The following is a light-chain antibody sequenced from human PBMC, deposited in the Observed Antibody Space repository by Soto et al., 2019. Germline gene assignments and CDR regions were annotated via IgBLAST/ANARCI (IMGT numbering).Light chain of an antibody. V-gene: IGKV1-9*01. CDR2: AAS. CDR1: QGISSN. CDR3: QQSYIAPRT. J-gene: IGKJ1*01. Sequence: DIRLTQSPSFLSASVGDRVTIPCRASQGISSNLAWYQQKPGKAPKLLIYAASTLQSGVPSRFSGSGSGTDFTLTISSLQPEDFATYYCQQSYIAPRTFGQGTKVAIK.